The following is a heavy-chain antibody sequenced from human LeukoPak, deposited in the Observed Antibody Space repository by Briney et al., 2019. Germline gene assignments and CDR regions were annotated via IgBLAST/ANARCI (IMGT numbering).Heavy chain of an antibody. D-gene: IGHD6-13*01. CDR2: ISAYNCNT. CDR3: ARDRAGIAPAGSFDY. V-gene: IGHV1-18*01. J-gene: IGHJ4*02. Sequence: AAVKVSCKASVYTLISYGISGVRQPPGRGLEGMGWISAYNCNTNYAQKLQGRVTMTRDQSTSTAYMELRRLRSDETAVYYCARDRAGIAPAGSFDYWGQGTLVTVSS. CDR1: VYTLISYG.